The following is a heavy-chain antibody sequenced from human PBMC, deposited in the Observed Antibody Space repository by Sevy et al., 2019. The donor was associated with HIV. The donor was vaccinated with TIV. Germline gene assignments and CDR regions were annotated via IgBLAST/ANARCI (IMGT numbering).Heavy chain of an antibody. Sequence: GGSLRLSCVASGFNLENFWMNWVRQAPGKGLEWVANIRQDGSEIYYVASVKGRFTISRDNARNLVYLQMNSLRVEDTALYYCVRAIQSDGSFWGQGALLTVSS. CDR2: IRQDGSEI. J-gene: IGHJ4*02. CDR1: GFNLENFW. D-gene: IGHD6-19*01. CDR3: VRAIQSDGSF. V-gene: IGHV3-7*01.